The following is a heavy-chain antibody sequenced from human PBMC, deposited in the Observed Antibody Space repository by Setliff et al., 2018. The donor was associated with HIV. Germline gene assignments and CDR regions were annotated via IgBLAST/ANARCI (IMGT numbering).Heavy chain of an antibody. V-gene: IGHV7-4-1*02. CDR3: ARVSGAGTLNSYFYYMDV. Sequence: ASVKVSCKASNYILTSYHMIWVRQAPGQGLERMGWINTKTGDPTYAQGFPGRFVFSLDTSVGTAYLQISSLKADDSAMYYCARVSGAGTLNSYFYYMDVWGKGTAVTVSS. CDR1: NYILTSYH. J-gene: IGHJ6*03. D-gene: IGHD6-13*01. CDR2: INTKTGDP.